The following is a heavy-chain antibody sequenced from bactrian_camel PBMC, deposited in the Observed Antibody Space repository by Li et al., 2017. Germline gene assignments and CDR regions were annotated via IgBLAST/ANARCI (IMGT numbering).Heavy chain of an antibody. CDR3: AATRGPLLVRYVLEEGRYNY. Sequence: HVQLVESGGGEVQPGGSLRLTCVASGFTFSEYYMSWVRQAPGKDLEWLASIYADGSRTDYRSSVKGRFTISRDNAKNTVDLQMNSLKPEDTATYYCAATRGPLLVRYVLEEGRYNYWGQGTQVTVS. V-gene: IGHV3S5*01. D-gene: IGHD1*01. J-gene: IGHJ4*01. CDR2: IYADGSRT. CDR1: GFTFSEYY.